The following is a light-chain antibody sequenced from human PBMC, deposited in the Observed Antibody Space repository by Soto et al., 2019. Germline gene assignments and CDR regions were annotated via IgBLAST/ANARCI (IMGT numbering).Light chain of an antibody. V-gene: IGKV1-9*01. CDR2: AAS. CDR3: QQGGT. J-gene: IGKJ3*01. CDR1: QGISSY. Sequence: DIQLTQSPSFLSASVGDRVTITCRASQGISSYLAWYQQKPGKAPKLLIYAASTLQSGVPSRFSGSGSGTEFTLTMSSLQPENFATYYCQQGGTFGPGTKVDI.